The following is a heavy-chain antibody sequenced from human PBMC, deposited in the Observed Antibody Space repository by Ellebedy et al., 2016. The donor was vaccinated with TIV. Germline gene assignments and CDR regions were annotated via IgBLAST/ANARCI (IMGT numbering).Heavy chain of an antibody. Sequence: GESLKISXAASGFIFDDYDMSWVRQAPGKGLEWVSGINWNGISTGYADSVKGRFTISRDNAKNSLYLQMNSLRAEDTALYYCARDILGSSPDYWGQGTLVTVSS. D-gene: IGHD3-10*01. CDR1: GFIFDDYD. CDR3: ARDILGSSPDY. J-gene: IGHJ4*02. CDR2: INWNGIST. V-gene: IGHV3-20*04.